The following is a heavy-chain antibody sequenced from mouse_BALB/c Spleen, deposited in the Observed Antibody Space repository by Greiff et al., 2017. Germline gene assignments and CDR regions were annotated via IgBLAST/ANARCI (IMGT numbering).Heavy chain of an antibody. CDR3: ARGVRRDAMDY. V-gene: IGHV3-1*02. J-gene: IGHJ4*01. D-gene: IGHD2-14*01. CDR2: IHYSGST. Sequence: DVKLQESGPDLVKPSQSLSLTCTVTGYSITSGYSWHWIRQFPGNKLEWMGYIHYSGSTNYNPSLKSRISITRDTSKNQFFLQLNSVTTEDTATYYCARGVRRDAMDYWGQGTSVTVSS. CDR1: GYSITSGYS.